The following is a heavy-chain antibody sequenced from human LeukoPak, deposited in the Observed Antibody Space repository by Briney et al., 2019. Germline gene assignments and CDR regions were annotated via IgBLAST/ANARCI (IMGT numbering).Heavy chain of an antibody. D-gene: IGHD3-10*02. J-gene: IGHJ6*04. CDR3: AELGIAMIGGV. V-gene: IGHV3-53*01. CDR1: GFTVSSNY. Sequence: GGSLRLSCAASGFTVSSNYMSWVRQAPGKGLEWVSVIYSGGSTYYADSVKGRFTISRDNAKNSLYLQMNSLRAEDTAVYYCAELGIAMIGGVWGKGTTVTISS. CDR2: IYSGGST.